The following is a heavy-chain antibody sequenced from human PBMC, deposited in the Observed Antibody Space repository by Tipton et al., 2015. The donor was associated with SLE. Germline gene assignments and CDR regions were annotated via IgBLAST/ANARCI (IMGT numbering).Heavy chain of an antibody. CDR1: GGSISSNY. CDR3: ARLVGDVTVIVGAFDF. D-gene: IGHD3-22*01. J-gene: IGHJ3*01. CDR2: ISYTGTT. V-gene: IGHV4-59*01. Sequence: TLSLTCTVSGGSISSNYWSWIRQPPGKGLEWIGYISYTGTTYYNPSLKSRVTMSVDTSKNQFSLRLRSVTAADTAVYYCARLVGDVTVIVGAFDFWGQGTMVSVSS.